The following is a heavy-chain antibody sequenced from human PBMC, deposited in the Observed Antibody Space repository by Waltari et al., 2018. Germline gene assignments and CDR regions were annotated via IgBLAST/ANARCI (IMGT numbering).Heavy chain of an antibody. D-gene: IGHD6-13*01. CDR2: IIPILGIA. CDR1: GGTFSSST. Sequence: QVQLVQSGAEVPKPGSSVNVSCKASGGTFSSSTTSWVSQAAGQGLEWMGRIIPILGIANYAQKFQGRVTITADKSTSTAYMELSSLRSEDTAVYYCASPSPYSSSWADAFDIWGQGTMVTVSS. V-gene: IGHV1-69*02. CDR3: ASPSPYSSSWADAFDI. J-gene: IGHJ3*02.